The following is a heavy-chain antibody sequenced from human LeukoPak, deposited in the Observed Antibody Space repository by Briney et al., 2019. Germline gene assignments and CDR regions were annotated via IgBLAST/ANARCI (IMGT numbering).Heavy chain of an antibody. D-gene: IGHD1-14*01. CDR1: GYTFTSYG. CDR3: ARGRYNTSPFDF. CDR2: INPNVGST. V-gene: IGHV1-46*01. J-gene: IGHJ4*02. Sequence: ASVKVSCKASGYTFTSYGISWVRQAPGQGLECMGIINPNVGSTTHAQKFQGRVTMTRDTSTSAVYMELSSLRSEDTAVYYCARGRYNTSPFDFWGQGTLVTVSS.